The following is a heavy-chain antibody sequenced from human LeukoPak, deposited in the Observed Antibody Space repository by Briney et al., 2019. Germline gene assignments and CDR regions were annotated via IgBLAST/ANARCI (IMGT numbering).Heavy chain of an antibody. CDR2: IYYSGST. V-gene: IGHV4-61*05. CDR3: ARVSGRERGVPNDY. CDR1: GGSISSSSYY. Sequence: SETLSLTCTVSGGSISSSSYYWGWIRQPPGKGLEWIGYIYYSGSTNYNPSLKSRVTISVDTSKNQFSLKLSSVTADDTAVYYCARVSGRERGVPNDYWGQGTLVTVSS. J-gene: IGHJ4*02. D-gene: IGHD1-26*01.